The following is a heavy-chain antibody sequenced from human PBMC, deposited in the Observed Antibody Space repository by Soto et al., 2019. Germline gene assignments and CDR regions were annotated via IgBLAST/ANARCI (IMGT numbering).Heavy chain of an antibody. J-gene: IGHJ2*01. V-gene: IGHV4-59*01. D-gene: IGHD3-10*01. CDR2: IYYSGST. CDR1: GGSISGYY. Sequence: QVQLQESGPGLVKPSETLSLTCTVSGGSISGYYWSWIRQPPGKGLEWIAYIYYSGSTNYNPSLERSVTVSLDSLKDHFSVKLPSVTAAPTAMYYCARQTSRGSYFDLWGRRTLVTVSS. CDR3: ARQTSRGSYFDL.